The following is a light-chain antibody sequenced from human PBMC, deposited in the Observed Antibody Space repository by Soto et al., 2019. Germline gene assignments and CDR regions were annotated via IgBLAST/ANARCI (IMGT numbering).Light chain of an antibody. CDR2: WAS. CDR1: QTVLYSSNNKNY. Sequence: DIVMTQSPDSLAVSLGERATLNCKSSQTVLYSSNNKNYLAWYQEKSGQPPKLLIYWASTRESGVPDRFSGSGSVTDFTLTISSLQAEDVAVYYCQQYYNTPYTFGQGTKLEIK. CDR3: QQYYNTPYT. V-gene: IGKV4-1*01. J-gene: IGKJ2*01.